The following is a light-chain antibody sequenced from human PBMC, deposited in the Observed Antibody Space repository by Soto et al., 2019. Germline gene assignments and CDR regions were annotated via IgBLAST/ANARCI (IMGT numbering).Light chain of an antibody. Sequence: ETVMTQSPATLSVSPGERATLSCRASRSVSSNLAWYQQKPGQAPRLLIYGASTRATGIPARFSGSGSGTEFTLTISSLQSEDFAVHYCQQYNTWPPITFGQGTRLEIK. V-gene: IGKV3D-15*01. CDR3: QQYNTWPPIT. J-gene: IGKJ5*01. CDR2: GAS. CDR1: RSVSSN.